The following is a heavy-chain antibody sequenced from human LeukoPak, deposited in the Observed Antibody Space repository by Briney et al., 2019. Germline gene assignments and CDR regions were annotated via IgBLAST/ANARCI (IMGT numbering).Heavy chain of an antibody. D-gene: IGHD1-1*01. CDR2: IKQDGSEK. Sequence: GGSLRLSCAASGFTFSSYWMSWVRQAPGKGREWVANIKQDGSEKYYVDSVKGRLTISRDNAKNSLYLQMNSLRAEDTAVYYCAREKYNWNDDLNYFDYWGQGTLVTVSS. CDR3: AREKYNWNDDLNYFDY. J-gene: IGHJ4*02. V-gene: IGHV3-7*01. CDR1: GFTFSSYW.